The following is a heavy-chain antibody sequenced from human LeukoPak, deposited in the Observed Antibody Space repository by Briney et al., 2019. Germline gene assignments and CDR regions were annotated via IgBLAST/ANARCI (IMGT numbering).Heavy chain of an antibody. CDR3: ARDRHHDYGDYPPDFDY. CDR2: IKQDGSEK. D-gene: IGHD4-17*01. J-gene: IGHJ4*02. Sequence: GGSLRLSYVASGFTFSTYNRHWVRQAPGKGLEWVANIKQDGSEKYYVDSVKGRFTISRDNAKNSLYLQMNSLRAEDTAVYYCARDRHHDYGDYPPDFDYWGQGTLVTVSS. CDR1: GFTFSTYN. V-gene: IGHV3-7*03.